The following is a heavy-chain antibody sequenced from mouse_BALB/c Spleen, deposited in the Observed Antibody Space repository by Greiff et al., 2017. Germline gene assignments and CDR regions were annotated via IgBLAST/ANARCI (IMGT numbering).Heavy chain of an antibody. D-gene: IGHD4-1*01. CDR3: AKLTGTEFAY. CDR2: ISYSGST. CDR1: GYSITSDYA. J-gene: IGHJ3*01. Sequence: VQLKESGPGLVKPSQSLSLTCTVTGYSITSDYAWNWIRQFPGNKLEWMGYISYSGSTSYNPSLKSRISITRDTSKNQFFLQLNSVTTEDTATYYCAKLTGTEFAYWGQGTLVTVSA. V-gene: IGHV3-2*02.